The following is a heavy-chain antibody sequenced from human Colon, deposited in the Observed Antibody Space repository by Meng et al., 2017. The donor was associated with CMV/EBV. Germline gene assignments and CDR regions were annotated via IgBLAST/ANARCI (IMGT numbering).Heavy chain of an antibody. D-gene: IGHD6-13*01. CDR2: IFFTGST. Sequence: SETLSLTCTVSGDSIRTGSYYWSWIRQPPGKGLEWIGYIFFTGSTNYNPSLKSRITMSVDTSKNQFALKVTSVTAADTAVYYCAREGGGIAALHRPDYYGMDVWGQGTTVTVSS. CDR3: AREGGGIAALHRPDYYGMDV. J-gene: IGHJ6*02. V-gene: IGHV4-61*01. CDR1: GDSIRTGSYY.